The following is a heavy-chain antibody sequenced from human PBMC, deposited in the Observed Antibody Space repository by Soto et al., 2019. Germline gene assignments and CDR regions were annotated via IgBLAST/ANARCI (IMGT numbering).Heavy chain of an antibody. CDR2: ISAYNGNT. CDR1: GYTFPSYG. CDR3: ARYETDSSGWYPNYAFDI. J-gene: IGHJ3*02. Sequence: QVQLVQSGAEVKKPGASVKVSCKASGYTFPSYGISWVRQAPGQGLEWMGWISAYNGNTNYAQKLQGRVTITTDTYTSTAYMELRRLRSDDTAVYYCARYETDSSGWYPNYAFDIWGQGKMVTVSS. V-gene: IGHV1-18*01. D-gene: IGHD6-19*01.